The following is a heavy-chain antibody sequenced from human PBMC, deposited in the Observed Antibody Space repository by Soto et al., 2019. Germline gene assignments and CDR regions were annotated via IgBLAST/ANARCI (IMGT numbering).Heavy chain of an antibody. Sequence: GGSLRLSCAASGFTFSSYGMHWVRQGPGNGLEWVAVISFDGTDKYYADSLKGRFTISRDNSKNTLYLQMNSLRAEDTAVYYCARDRAYNCFDYWGQGTLVTVSS. D-gene: IGHD5-18*01. CDR1: GFTFSSYG. V-gene: IGHV3-30*03. CDR2: ISFDGTDK. CDR3: ARDRAYNCFDY. J-gene: IGHJ4*02.